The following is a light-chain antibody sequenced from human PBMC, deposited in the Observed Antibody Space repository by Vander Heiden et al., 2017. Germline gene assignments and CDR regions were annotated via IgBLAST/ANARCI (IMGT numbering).Light chain of an antibody. V-gene: IGKV3-20*01. CDR3: QQYDTSPIT. J-gene: IGKJ5*01. CDR2: GAS. Sequence: EIVLTQSPGTLSLSRGGRATLSCRTSQSVNSRFLAWYQQRPGQAPRLLIHGASSRATGIPDRFSASGSGTDFTLTISRLEPEDFAVYYCQQYDTSPITFGQGTRLEIK. CDR1: QSVNSRF.